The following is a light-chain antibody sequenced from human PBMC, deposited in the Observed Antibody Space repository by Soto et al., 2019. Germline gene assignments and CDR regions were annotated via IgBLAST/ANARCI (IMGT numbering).Light chain of an antibody. CDR1: QSVSYY. CDR3: QQRLTYPLT. CDR2: DAS. J-gene: IGKJ4*01. Sequence: EIVLTQSPATLSLSPGERASLSCRTSQSVSYYLAWYQQKPGRAPRLLLYDASNRATGIPARFSGSGSGTDFTLTISSLEPEDSAVYSCQQRLTYPLTFGGGT. V-gene: IGKV3-11*01.